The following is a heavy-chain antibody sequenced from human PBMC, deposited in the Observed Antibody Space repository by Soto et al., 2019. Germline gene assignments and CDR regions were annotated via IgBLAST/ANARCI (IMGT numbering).Heavy chain of an antibody. CDR3: ASSVSEGYGDYPEYFQH. V-gene: IGHV1-3*01. Sequence: ASVKVSCKASGYTFTSYAMHWVRQAPGQRLEWMVWINAGNGNTKYSQKFQGIDTITRDTSASTAYMELSSLRSEDTAVYYCASSVSEGYGDYPEYFQHWGQGTLVTVSS. J-gene: IGHJ1*01. CDR2: INAGNGNT. D-gene: IGHD4-17*01. CDR1: GYTFTSYA.